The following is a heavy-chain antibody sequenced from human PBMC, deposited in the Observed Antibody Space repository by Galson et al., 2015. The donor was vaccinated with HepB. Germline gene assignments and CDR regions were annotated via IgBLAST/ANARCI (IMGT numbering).Heavy chain of an antibody. CDR1: GFTFSDHA. Sequence: SLRLSCAASGFTFSDHAMSWVRQAPGKGLEWVSAISGSGRTTYYADSVKGRFTISRDNSESTLYLQMNSLRAEDTAIYYCAKIRAGYGSSSSDYWGQGTLVTVSS. J-gene: IGHJ4*02. D-gene: IGHD6-6*01. CDR2: ISGSGRTT. V-gene: IGHV3-23*01. CDR3: AKIRAGYGSSSSDY.